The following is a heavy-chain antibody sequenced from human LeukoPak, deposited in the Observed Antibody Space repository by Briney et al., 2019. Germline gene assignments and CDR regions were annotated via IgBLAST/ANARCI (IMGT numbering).Heavy chain of an antibody. Sequence: ASVKVSCKASGYTFTSYAMHWVRQAPGQGLEWMGWISAYNGNTNYAQKLQGRVTMTTDTSTSTAYMELRSLRSDDTAVYYCARTRNYYDSSGYLLFDAFDIWGQGTMVTVSS. CDR2: ISAYNGNT. CDR3: ARTRNYYDSSGYLLFDAFDI. V-gene: IGHV1-18*01. D-gene: IGHD3-22*01. J-gene: IGHJ3*02. CDR1: GYTFTSYA.